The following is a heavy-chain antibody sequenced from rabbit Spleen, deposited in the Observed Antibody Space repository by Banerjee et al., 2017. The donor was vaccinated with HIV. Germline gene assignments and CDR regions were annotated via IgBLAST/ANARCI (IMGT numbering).Heavy chain of an antibody. D-gene: IGHD5-1*01. V-gene: IGHV1S45*01. J-gene: IGHJ6*01. CDR1: GFSFNNKHV. CDR3: ARDYYGMDALEL. Sequence: QEQLVESGGGLVKPEGSLTLTCKASGFSFNNKHVMCWVRQAPGKGLEWIACINTATGKAVYASWAKGRFTISKTSSTTVTLQMTSLTAADTATYFCARDYYGMDALELWGPGTLVTVS. CDR2: INTATGKA.